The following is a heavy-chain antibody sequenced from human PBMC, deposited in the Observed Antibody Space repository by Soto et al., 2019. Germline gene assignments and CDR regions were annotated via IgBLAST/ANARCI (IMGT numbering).Heavy chain of an antibody. CDR3: ARANCYSEY. Sequence: QVQLQESGPGLVKPSETLSLTCTVSGGSINNHYWSWIRQPPGKGLKWIGYIYYSGSTNYNPSLKNRVTISVDTSKNHFSLNLTSLTAADTAIYYCARANCYSEYWGQGILVTVSS. D-gene: IGHD7-27*01. J-gene: IGHJ4*02. CDR1: GGSINNHY. V-gene: IGHV4-59*11. CDR2: IYYSGST.